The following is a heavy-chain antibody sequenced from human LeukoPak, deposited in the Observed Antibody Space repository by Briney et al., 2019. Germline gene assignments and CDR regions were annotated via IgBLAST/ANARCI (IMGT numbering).Heavy chain of an antibody. J-gene: IGHJ5*02. CDR2: ISSSSSYI. CDR1: GFTFSSYA. D-gene: IGHD2-15*01. V-gene: IGHV3-21*01. CDR3: ARSGGWNWFDP. Sequence: GGSLRLSCAASGFTFSSYAMSWVRQAPGKGLEWVSSISSSSSYIYYADSVKGRFTISRDNAKNSLYLQMNSLRAEDTAVYYCARSGGWNWFDPWGQGTLVTVSS.